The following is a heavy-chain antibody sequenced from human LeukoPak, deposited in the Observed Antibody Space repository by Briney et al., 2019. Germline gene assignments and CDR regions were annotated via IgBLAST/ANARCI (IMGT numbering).Heavy chain of an antibody. J-gene: IGHJ4*02. CDR2: IYYSGST. V-gene: IGHV4-59*01. CDR3: ARSSRTLYYFCY. Sequence: PSETLSLTCTVSGGSISSYYWSWIRQPPGKGLEWIGYIYYSGSTKYNPSLKSRVTISVDASKTQFSLKLNSVTAADTAVHYCARSSRTLYYFCYWGPGTLVTVSS. D-gene: IGHD1/OR15-1a*01. CDR1: GGSISSYY.